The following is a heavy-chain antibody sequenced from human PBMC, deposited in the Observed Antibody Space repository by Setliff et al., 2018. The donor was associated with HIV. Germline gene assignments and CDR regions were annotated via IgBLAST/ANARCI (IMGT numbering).Heavy chain of an antibody. V-gene: IGHV4-59*01. J-gene: IGHJ5*02. CDR1: GDSIGTYY. D-gene: IGHD7-27*01. CDR3: ARARLLGGFLS. Sequence: PSETLSLTCSVSGDSIGTYYWNWIRQTPGKRLEWIGFSYYGGSTDYNPALKNRVAISVDTSRNRVSLKMTSVTAADTAVYYCARARLLGGFLSWGRGALVTVSS. CDR2: SYYGGST.